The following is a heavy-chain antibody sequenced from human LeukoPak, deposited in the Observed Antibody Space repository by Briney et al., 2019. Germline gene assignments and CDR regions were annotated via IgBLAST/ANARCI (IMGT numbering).Heavy chain of an antibody. CDR3: ARLSSSWYLEGYFDY. V-gene: IGHV4-39*01. Sequence: SETLSLTCTVSGGSISSSSYYWGWIRQPPGKGLEWIGSIYYSGSTYYNPSLKSRVTISVDTSKNQFSLKLSSVTAADTAVYYCARLSSSWYLEGYFDYWGQGTLVTVSS. J-gene: IGHJ4*02. CDR2: IYYSGST. D-gene: IGHD6-13*01. CDR1: GGSISSSSYY.